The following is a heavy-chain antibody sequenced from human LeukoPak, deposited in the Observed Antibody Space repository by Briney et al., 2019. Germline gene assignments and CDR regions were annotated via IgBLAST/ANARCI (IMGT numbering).Heavy chain of an antibody. CDR3: AKSYYGTNSVTAFDF. CDR2: IYYSGNT. CDR1: GGSISSTGYY. V-gene: IGHV4-31*03. J-gene: IGHJ3*01. D-gene: IGHD4-23*01. Sequence: PSETLSLTCTVPGGSISSTGYYWSWIRQHPGKGLEWIGYIYYSGNTYYSPSLKSRVAILLDTSKNQFSLNLSSMTAADTAVYYCAKSYYGTNSVTAFDFWGQGTMVTVSS.